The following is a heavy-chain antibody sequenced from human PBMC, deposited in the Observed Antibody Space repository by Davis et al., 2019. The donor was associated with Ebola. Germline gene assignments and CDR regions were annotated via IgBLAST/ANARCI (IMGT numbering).Heavy chain of an antibody. CDR2: ISWDGGGT. CDR3: ARQLGTVYYYGMDV. J-gene: IGHJ6*04. CDR1: GFTFDDYT. D-gene: IGHD7-27*01. V-gene: IGHV3-43*01. Sequence: GESLKISCAASGFTFDDYTMHWDRQAPGKGLEWVSLISWDGGGTYYADSVKGRFTISRDNSKNSLYLQMNSLRTEDTALYYCARQLGTVYYYGMDVWGKGTTVTVSS.